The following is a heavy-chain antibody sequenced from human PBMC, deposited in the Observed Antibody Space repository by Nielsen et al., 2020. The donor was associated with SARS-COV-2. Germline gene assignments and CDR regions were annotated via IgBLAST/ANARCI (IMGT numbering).Heavy chain of an antibody. CDR2: IYYSGST. Sequence: LRLSCTVSGGSISSGDYYWSWIRQPPGKGLEWIGYIYYSGSTYYNPSLKSRVTISVDTSKNQFSLKLSSVTAADTAVYYCARHPYPMTVSTFGYDYWGQGTLVTVSS. CDR1: GGSISSGDYY. V-gene: IGHV4-30-4*01. J-gene: IGHJ4*02. CDR3: ARHPYPMTVSTFGYDY. D-gene: IGHD2-21*02.